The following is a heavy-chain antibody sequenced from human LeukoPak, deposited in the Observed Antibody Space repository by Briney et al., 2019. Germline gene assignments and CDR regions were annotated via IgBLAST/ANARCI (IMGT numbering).Heavy chain of an antibody. V-gene: IGHV4-59*01. Sequence: SETLSLTCTVSGGSISSYYWSWIRQPPGEGLEWIGYIYYSGSTNYHPSLRSRAPISVATSKIQFSLKLSSVTAADTAVYYWARGTKDLVGITWYYYMDVWGKGTTVTVSS. CDR2: IYYSGST. D-gene: IGHD2-2*01. CDR3: ARGTKDLVGITWYYYMDV. J-gene: IGHJ6*03. CDR1: GGSISSYY.